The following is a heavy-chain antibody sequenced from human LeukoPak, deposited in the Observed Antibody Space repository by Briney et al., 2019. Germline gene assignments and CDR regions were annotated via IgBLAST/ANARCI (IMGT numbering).Heavy chain of an antibody. CDR3: ASSHGYCSSTSCYGPQLSVYGMDV. D-gene: IGHD2-2*01. Sequence: SETLSLTCTVSGGSISSYYWSWIRQPPGKGLEWIGYIYYSGSTNYNPSLKSRVTISVDTSKNLFSLKLISVTAADTAVYYCASSHGYCSSTSCYGPQLSVYGMDVWGQGTTVTVSS. CDR2: IYYSGST. J-gene: IGHJ6*02. CDR1: GGSISSYY. V-gene: IGHV4-59*12.